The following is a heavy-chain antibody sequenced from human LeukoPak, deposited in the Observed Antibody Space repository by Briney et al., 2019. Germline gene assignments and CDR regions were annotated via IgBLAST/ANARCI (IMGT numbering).Heavy chain of an antibody. CDR3: ARVGGSGSY. Sequence: GASVKVSCKTSGYTFTIYGLSWVRQAPGQGPEWMGWISGYNGNTKYAQKFQGRVSMTTDTSTGTAYMELRSLRSDDTAVYYCARVGGSGSYWGQGTLVTVSS. V-gene: IGHV1-18*01. J-gene: IGHJ4*02. CDR2: ISGYNGNT. CDR1: GYTFTIYG. D-gene: IGHD3-10*01.